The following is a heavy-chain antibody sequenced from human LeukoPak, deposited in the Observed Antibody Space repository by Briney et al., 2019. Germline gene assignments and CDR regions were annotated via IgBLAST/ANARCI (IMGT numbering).Heavy chain of an antibody. D-gene: IGHD3-3*01. Sequence: GGSLRLSCAASGFTFSDYYMSWIRQAPGKGLEWVSYISSRGSTIYYADSVKGRFTISRDSAKNSLYLQMNSLRAEDTAVYYCARDGSGIWSGYFDYYYYGMDVWGQGTTVTVSS. CDR3: ARDGSGIWSGYFDYYYYGMDV. CDR2: ISSRGSTI. J-gene: IGHJ6*02. CDR1: GFTFSDYY. V-gene: IGHV3-11*01.